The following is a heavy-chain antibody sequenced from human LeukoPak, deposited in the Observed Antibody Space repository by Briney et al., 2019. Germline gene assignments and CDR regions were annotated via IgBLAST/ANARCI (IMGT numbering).Heavy chain of an antibody. Sequence: SVKVSCKASGGTFSSYAISWVRQAPGQGLEWMGRTIPILGIANYAQKFQGRVTITADKSTSTVYMDLSSLRSEDTAVYYCARAPSAYYDSAHYFDYWGQGTLVTVSS. CDR2: TIPILGIA. CDR1: GGTFSSYA. V-gene: IGHV1-69*04. CDR3: ARAPSAYYDSAHYFDY. J-gene: IGHJ4*02. D-gene: IGHD3-22*01.